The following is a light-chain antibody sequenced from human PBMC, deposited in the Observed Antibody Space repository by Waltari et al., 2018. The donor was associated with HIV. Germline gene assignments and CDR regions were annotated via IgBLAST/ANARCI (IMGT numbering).Light chain of an antibody. CDR2: EGI. V-gene: IGLV2-23*01. CDR1: SSDIGHYHL. J-gene: IGLJ2*01. Sequence: QSALTQPASVSGSPGQSITISCTGTSSDIGHYHLLSWYQQHPGKAPKLIIYEGIKRPSGVSNRISGSKSANTASLTISGLQAEDEADYFCSSYGGSSNWLFGGGTKLTVL. CDR3: SSYGGSSNWL.